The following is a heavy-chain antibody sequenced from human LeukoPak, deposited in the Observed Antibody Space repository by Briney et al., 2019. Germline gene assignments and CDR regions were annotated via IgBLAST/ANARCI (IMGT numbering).Heavy chain of an antibody. CDR1: GFTFSSYW. J-gene: IGHJ3*02. V-gene: IGHV3-7*01. Sequence: GGSLRLSYAASGFTFSSYWMNWIRQAPGKGLEWVANIKQDGSEKYYVDSVKGRFTISRDNAKSSLYLQMNSLRAEDTAVYYCARKGCTSSTCHDAFEIWGQGTVVTVSS. CDR3: ARKGCTSSTCHDAFEI. D-gene: IGHD2-8*01. CDR2: IKQDGSEK.